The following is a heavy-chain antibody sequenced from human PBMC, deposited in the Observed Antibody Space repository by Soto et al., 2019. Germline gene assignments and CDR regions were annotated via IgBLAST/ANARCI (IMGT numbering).Heavy chain of an antibody. D-gene: IGHD3-10*01. J-gene: IGHJ6*03. CDR1: GFTFTSSA. V-gene: IGHV3-23*01. Sequence: HPGGSLRLSCAASGFTFTSSAFTWVRQAPGKGLEWVSAISSSGVGTYYADSVKGRFTISRDNSKNTLYLQMNSLRAEDTAVYYCAKLRGTGYYMDVWGKGTTVTVSS. CDR3: AKLRGTGYYMDV. CDR2: ISSSGVGT.